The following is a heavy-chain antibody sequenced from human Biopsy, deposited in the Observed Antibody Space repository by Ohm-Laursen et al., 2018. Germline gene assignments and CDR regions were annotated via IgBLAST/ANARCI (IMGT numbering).Heavy chain of an antibody. J-gene: IGHJ5*02. CDR1: GGSISNNNYY. V-gene: IGHV4-39*01. CDR2: IFYRGST. CDR3: ARDYDTSGYYYVS. Sequence: SDTLSLTCIVSGGSISNNNYYWGWIRQPPGKGLDWIGSIFYRGSTHYKPSLKSRVNISVDTSKNQFSLKLNSVTAADTAVYYCARDYDTSGYYYVSWGQGTLVTVSS. D-gene: IGHD3-22*01.